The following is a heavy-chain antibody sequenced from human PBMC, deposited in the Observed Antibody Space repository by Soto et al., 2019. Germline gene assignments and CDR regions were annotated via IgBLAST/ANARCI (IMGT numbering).Heavy chain of an antibody. Sequence: DSESVSRKASGETFTRHPIHWVCRALGERHEFMGWIHAGNGKSKYSQSFQGRVTFTSDTSASTAYMELSSLQSEDPAVSYCARARRVALPFSVHQDWG. V-gene: IGHV1-3*01. J-gene: IGHJ1*01. CDR3: ARARRVALPFSVHQD. CDR2: IHAGNGKS. CDR1: GETFTRHP.